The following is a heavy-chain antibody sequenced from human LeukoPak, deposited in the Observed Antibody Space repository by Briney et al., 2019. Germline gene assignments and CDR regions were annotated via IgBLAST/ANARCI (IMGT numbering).Heavy chain of an antibody. Sequence: ASVKVSCKASGGTFSSYAISWVRQAPGQGLEWMGGIIPIFGTANYAQKFQGRVTITAGESTSTAYMELSSLRSEDTAVYYCARTSYDYVWGSYRLFDYWGQGTLVTVSS. V-gene: IGHV1-69*01. J-gene: IGHJ4*02. CDR3: ARTSYDYVWGSYRLFDY. CDR2: IIPIFGTA. CDR1: GGTFSSYA. D-gene: IGHD3-16*02.